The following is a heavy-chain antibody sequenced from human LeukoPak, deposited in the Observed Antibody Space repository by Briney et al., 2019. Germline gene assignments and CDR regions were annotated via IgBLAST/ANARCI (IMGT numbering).Heavy chain of an antibody. CDR3: ARDLVVAGAIDY. J-gene: IGHJ4*02. CDR1: GGTFSSYA. CDR2: IIPIFGTA. V-gene: IGHV1-69*01. Sequence: AASVKVSCKASGGTFSSYAISWVRQAPGQGLEWMGGIIPIFGTANYAQKFQGRVTITADESTSTAYMELSSLRSEDTAVYYCARDLVVAGAIDYWGQGTLVTVSS. D-gene: IGHD6-19*01.